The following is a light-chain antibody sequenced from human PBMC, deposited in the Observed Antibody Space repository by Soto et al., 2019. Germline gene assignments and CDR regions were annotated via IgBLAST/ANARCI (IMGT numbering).Light chain of an antibody. CDR1: QSVSNNA. CDR2: GAS. J-gene: IGKJ1*01. CDR3: QQYGSSPWT. Sequence: EIVLTQSPGTLSLSPGERATLSCRASQSVSNNALAWYQQKPGQAPRLLIYGASNRATGIPDVFSGSGSGTDFTLTISRLEAEDFAVYYCQQYGSSPWTSGQGTRVEI. V-gene: IGKV3-20*01.